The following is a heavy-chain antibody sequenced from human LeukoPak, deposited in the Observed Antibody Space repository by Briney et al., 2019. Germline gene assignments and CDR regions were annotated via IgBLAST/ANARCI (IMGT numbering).Heavy chain of an antibody. Sequence: GGSLRLSCAASGFIFSTYGMHWVRQAPGKGLEWVAVTSYDGNNKYYADSVKGRFTISRDNSKNTLYLQMNSLRAEDTAVYYCATGRRNWNDPLGVDYWGQGTLVTVSS. CDR3: ATGRRNWNDPLGVDY. CDR2: TSYDGNNK. J-gene: IGHJ4*02. CDR1: GFIFSTYG. D-gene: IGHD1-1*01. V-gene: IGHV3-30*03.